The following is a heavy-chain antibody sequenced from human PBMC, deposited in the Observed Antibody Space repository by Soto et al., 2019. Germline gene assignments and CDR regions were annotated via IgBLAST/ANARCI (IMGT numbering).Heavy chain of an antibody. CDR2: IYYSGST. J-gene: IGHJ4*02. CDR1: GGSISSGGYY. D-gene: IGHD2-21*02. Sequence: SETLSLTCTVSGGSISSGGYYWSWIRQHPGKGLEWIGYIYYSGSTYYNPSLKSRVTISVDTSKNQFSLKLSSVTAADTAVYYCARHPYCGGDCYWGHFDYWGQGTLVTVSS. V-gene: IGHV4-31*03. CDR3: ARHPYCGGDCYWGHFDY.